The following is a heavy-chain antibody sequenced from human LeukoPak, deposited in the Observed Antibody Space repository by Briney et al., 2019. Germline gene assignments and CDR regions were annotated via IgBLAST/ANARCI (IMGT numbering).Heavy chain of an antibody. CDR1: GGSISSYY. V-gene: IGHV4-59*01. J-gene: IGHJ4*02. Sequence: SETLSLTCTVSGGSISSYYWSWIRQPPGKGLKWIGYIYYSGSTNYNPSLKSRVTISVDTSKNQFSLKLSSVTAADTAVYYCARSPERRDGYHFDYWGQVTLVTVSS. CDR2: IYYSGST. D-gene: IGHD5-24*01. CDR3: ARSPERRDGYHFDY.